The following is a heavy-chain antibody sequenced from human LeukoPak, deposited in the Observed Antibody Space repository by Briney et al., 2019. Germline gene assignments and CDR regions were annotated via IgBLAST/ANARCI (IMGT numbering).Heavy chain of an antibody. J-gene: IGHJ4*02. Sequence: PGGSLRLSCAASGFTSSSYAMHWVRQAPGKGLEWVAVISYDGSNKYYADSVKGRFTISRDNSKNTLYLQMNSLRAEDTAVYYCARDIAVAGGYFDYWGQGTLVTASS. CDR1: GFTSSSYA. D-gene: IGHD6-19*01. CDR3: ARDIAVAGGYFDY. V-gene: IGHV3-30-3*01. CDR2: ISYDGSNK.